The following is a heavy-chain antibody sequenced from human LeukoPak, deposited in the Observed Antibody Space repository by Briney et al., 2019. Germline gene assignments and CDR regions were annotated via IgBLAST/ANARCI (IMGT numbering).Heavy chain of an antibody. D-gene: IGHD6-13*01. J-gene: IGHJ3*02. Sequence: GGSLRLSCAASGFTFSSYWMHWVRQAPGKGLVWVSRINTDGSSTSYADSMKGRFTISRDNAKNSLYLQMNSLRAEDTAVYYCAISIAAAEGDAFDIWGQGTMVTVSS. CDR3: AISIAAAEGDAFDI. V-gene: IGHV3-74*01. CDR2: INTDGSST. CDR1: GFTFSSYW.